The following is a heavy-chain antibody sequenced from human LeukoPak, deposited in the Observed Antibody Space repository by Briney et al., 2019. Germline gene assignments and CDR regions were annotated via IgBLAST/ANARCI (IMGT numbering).Heavy chain of an antibody. CDR3: ARVYPYGGGDCYSVGFDP. D-gene: IGHD2-21*02. Sequence: SETLSLTCTVSGGSISSYYWSWIRQPPGQGLEWIGYIYYSESTNYNPSLKRRVTISVDTSKNQFSLKLSSVTAADTAVYYCARVYPYGGGDCYSVGFDPWGQGTLVTVSS. J-gene: IGHJ5*02. V-gene: IGHV4-59*01. CDR2: IYYSEST. CDR1: GGSISSYY.